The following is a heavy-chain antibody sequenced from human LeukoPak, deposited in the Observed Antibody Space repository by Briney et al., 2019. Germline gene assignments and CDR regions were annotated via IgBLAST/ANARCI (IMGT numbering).Heavy chain of an antibody. CDR2: ISGYNGNT. D-gene: IGHD5-12*01. J-gene: IGHJ6*03. CDR1: GNTFSNYG. V-gene: IGHV1-18*01. CDR3: ARGAVATEHYYMDV. Sequence: ASVKVSCKASGNTFSNYGINWVRQAPGQGLEWMGWISGYNGNTKYVQKFQGRVTMTTDTFTSTAYMELGSLRSDDTAVYYCARGAVATEHYYMDVWGKGTTVTVSS.